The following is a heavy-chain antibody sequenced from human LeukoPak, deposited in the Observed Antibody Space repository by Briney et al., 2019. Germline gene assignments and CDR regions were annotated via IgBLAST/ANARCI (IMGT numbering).Heavy chain of an antibody. V-gene: IGHV3-74*01. CDR3: ARVSSYGGAEY. Sequence: PGGSLRLSCAASGFTFSTYWMHWVRQAPGKGLVWVSRINSDGSSTSYADSVKGRFTISRDNAKNTLYLQMNSLRAEDTAVYYCARVSSYGGAEYWGQGTLVTVSS. J-gene: IGHJ4*02. D-gene: IGHD4-23*01. CDR2: INSDGSST. CDR1: GFTFSTYW.